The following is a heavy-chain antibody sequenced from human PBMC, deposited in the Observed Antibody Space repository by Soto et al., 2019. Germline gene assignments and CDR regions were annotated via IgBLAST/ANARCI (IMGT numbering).Heavy chain of an antibody. CDR3: AGGGGAFDI. J-gene: IGHJ3*02. CDR1: GFTFSSYG. CDR2: IWYDGSNK. D-gene: IGHD2-15*01. V-gene: IGHV3-33*01. Sequence: QVQLVESGGGVVQPGRSLRLSCAASGFTFSSYGMHWVRQAPSKGLEWVAVIWYDGSNKYYADSVKGRFTISRDNSKNTLYLQMNSLRAEDTAVYYCAGGGGAFDIWGQGTMVTVSS.